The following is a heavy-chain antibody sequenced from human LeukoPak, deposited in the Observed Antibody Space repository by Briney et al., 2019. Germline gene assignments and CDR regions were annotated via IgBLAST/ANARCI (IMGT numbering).Heavy chain of an antibody. D-gene: IGHD2-2*01. CDR3: AKHFCSSTSCPLQH. Sequence: GGSLRLSCAASGFTFSSYAMSWVRRAPGKGLEWVSAISGSGGSTYYADSVKGRFTISRDNSKNTLYLQMNSLRAEDTAVYYCAKHFCSSTSCPLQHWGQGTLVTVSS. CDR1: GFTFSSYA. CDR2: ISGSGGST. J-gene: IGHJ1*01. V-gene: IGHV3-23*01.